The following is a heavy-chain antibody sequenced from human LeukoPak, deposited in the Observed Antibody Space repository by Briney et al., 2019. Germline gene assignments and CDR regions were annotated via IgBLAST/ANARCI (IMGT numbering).Heavy chain of an antibody. D-gene: IGHD5-24*01. CDR3: ARDQGVATIDY. J-gene: IGHJ4*02. Sequence: SETLSLTCTVSGGSISSYYWSWIRQPPGKGLEWIGYIYYSGSTNYNPSLKSRVTISIDTSKNQFSLKQSSVTAADTAVYYCARDQGVATIDYWGQGTLVTVSS. V-gene: IGHV4-59*12. CDR1: GGSISSYY. CDR2: IYYSGST.